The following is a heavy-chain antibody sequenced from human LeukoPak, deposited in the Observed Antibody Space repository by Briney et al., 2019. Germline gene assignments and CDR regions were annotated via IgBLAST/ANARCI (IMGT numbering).Heavy chain of an antibody. D-gene: IGHD3-3*01. J-gene: IGHJ6*03. CDR1: GGTFSSYA. CDR3: ARDPYDFWSGSNYYMDA. CDR2: IIPIFGTA. Sequence: SVKVSCKASGGTFSSYAISWVRQAPGQGLEWMGGIIPIFGTANYAQKFQGRVTITADESTSTAYMELSSLRSDDTAVYYCARDPYDFWSGSNYYMDAWGKGTTVTVSS. V-gene: IGHV1-69*13.